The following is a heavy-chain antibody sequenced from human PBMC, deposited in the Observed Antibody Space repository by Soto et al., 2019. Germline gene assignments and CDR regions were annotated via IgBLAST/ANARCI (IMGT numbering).Heavy chain of an antibody. V-gene: IGHV3-23*01. CDR1: GFTFSSYA. CDR2: ISGSGGST. J-gene: IGHJ4*02. Sequence: EVQLLESGGGLVQPGGSLRLSCAASGFTFSSYAMRWVRQAPGKGLEWVSAISGSGGSTYYADSVKGRFTISSDNSKNTLYLQMNSLRAEDTAVYYCAKSWGSYRPIDYWGQGTLVTVSS. CDR3: AKSWGSYRPIDY. D-gene: IGHD3-16*02.